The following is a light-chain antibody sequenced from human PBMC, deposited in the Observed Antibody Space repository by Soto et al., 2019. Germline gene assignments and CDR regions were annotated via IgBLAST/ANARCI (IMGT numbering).Light chain of an antibody. V-gene: IGKV3D-15*01. Sequence: EVVLTQSPATLSLSPGERAALSCRASQSIRNYLAWYQQKPGQAPRLLIYDASNRATGIPARFSGSGSGTEFTLTISSLQSEDFAVYYCQQYNNWPLTFGGGTKVDIK. J-gene: IGKJ4*01. CDR3: QQYNNWPLT. CDR1: QSIRNY. CDR2: DAS.